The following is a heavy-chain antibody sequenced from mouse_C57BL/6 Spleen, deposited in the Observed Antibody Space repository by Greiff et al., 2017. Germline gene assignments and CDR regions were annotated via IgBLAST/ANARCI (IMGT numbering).Heavy chain of an antibody. J-gene: IGHJ1*03. CDR2: IDPSDSYT. CDR1: GYTFTSYW. V-gene: IGHV1-50*01. CDR3: ARYNYGSSHYWYFDV. D-gene: IGHD1-1*01. Sequence: QVQLQQSGAELVKPGASVKLSCKASGYTFTSYWMQWVKQRPGQGLEWIGEIDPSDSYTNYNQKFKGKATLTVDTSSSTAYMQLSSLTSEDSAVYYCARYNYGSSHYWYFDVWGTGTTVTVSS.